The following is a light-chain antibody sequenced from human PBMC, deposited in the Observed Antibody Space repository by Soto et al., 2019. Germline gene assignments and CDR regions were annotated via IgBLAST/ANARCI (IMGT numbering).Light chain of an antibody. CDR1: PSISNW. V-gene: IGKV1-5*03. CDR2: KAS. J-gene: IGKJ2*01. Sequence: DIQMTQSPSTLSASVGDTVTITCRASPSISNWLAWYQQKPGQAPKLLIHKASTLESGVPSRFSVSGSWTEFTLTISSLQPDAFATFYCQQYDRFPYTFGQGTKLEIK. CDR3: QQYDRFPYT.